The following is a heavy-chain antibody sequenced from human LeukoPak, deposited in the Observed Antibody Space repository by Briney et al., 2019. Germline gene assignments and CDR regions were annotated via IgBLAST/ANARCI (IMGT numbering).Heavy chain of an antibody. CDR3: ARGGYSSSWYPFNWFDP. J-gene: IGHJ5*02. Sequence: ASVKVSCKASGGTFSSYTISWVRQAPGQGLEWMGRIIPILGIANYAQKFQGRVTITADKSTSTAYMELSNLRSEDTAVYYCARGGYSSSWYPFNWFDPWGQGTLVTVSS. CDR2: IIPILGIA. D-gene: IGHD6-13*01. CDR1: GGTFSSYT. V-gene: IGHV1-69*02.